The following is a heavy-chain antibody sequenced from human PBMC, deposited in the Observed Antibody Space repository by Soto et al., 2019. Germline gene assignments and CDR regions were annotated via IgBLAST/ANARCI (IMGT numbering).Heavy chain of an antibody. V-gene: IGHV1-18*01. CDR2: ISGYNRHT. CDR1: GYAFTTYW. D-gene: IGHD3-16*01. CDR3: AREGEMPYYYYGLDV. J-gene: IGHJ6*02. Sequence: GXSVKVTWKASGYAFTTYWSRLLRHSPGQGLEWMGWISGYNRHTKYAQKFQGRVTMTTDTSTSTVYMDLRSLRYDDTAVYYCAREGEMPYYYYGLDVWRQGTTVTVS.